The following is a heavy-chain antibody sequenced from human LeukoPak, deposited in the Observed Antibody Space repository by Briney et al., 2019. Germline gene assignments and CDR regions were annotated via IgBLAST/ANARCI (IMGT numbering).Heavy chain of an antibody. Sequence: PPETLSLTSTVSSGSISSYYWSCIRQRAGKGLEWIGRIYTSGGANYNPSPKSRVTMSVDTSQNQLSLKLSSVTAADTAVYYCASTRQGIFDHWGQGTLVTVSS. V-gene: IGHV4-4*07. CDR3: ASTRQGIFDH. D-gene: IGHD2-2*01. CDR2: IYTSGGA. CDR1: SGSISSYY. J-gene: IGHJ4*02.